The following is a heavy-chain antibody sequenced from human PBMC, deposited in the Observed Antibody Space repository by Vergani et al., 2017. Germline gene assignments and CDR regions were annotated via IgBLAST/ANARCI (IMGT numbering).Heavy chain of an antibody. V-gene: IGHV3-23*01. D-gene: IGHD5-12*01. CDR2: ISGSGGST. J-gene: IGHJ6*02. CDR3: AKANPRNSGYDYLYYDHAMIV. CDR1: GFTFNHSA. Sequence: EVQLLESGGDLVQPGGSLRLSCAASGFTFNHSAMNWVRQAPGKGLEWVSGISGSGGSTYYAGSVKGRFTLSRGSSKNTLYLQMNSLRAGDTAVYYCAKANPRNSGYDYLYYDHAMIVWGRGTTLTVSS.